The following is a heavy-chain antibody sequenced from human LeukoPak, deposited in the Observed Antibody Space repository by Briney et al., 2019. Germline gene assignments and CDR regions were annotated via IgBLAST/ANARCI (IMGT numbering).Heavy chain of an antibody. CDR3: ARGFRGTSCLDY. Sequence: GGXLRLSCAASGFTFSNYWMGWVRQAPGKGLEWVSYISNSGNTIYYTDSVKGRFTLSRDNAKNSLYLQMNSLRAEDTAVYYCARGFRGTSCLDYWGQGTLVTVSS. D-gene: IGHD2-2*01. J-gene: IGHJ4*02. V-gene: IGHV3-48*01. CDR2: ISNSGNTI. CDR1: GFTFSNYW.